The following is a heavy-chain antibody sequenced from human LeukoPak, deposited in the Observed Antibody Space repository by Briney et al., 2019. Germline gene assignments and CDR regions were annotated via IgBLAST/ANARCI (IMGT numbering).Heavy chain of an antibody. V-gene: IGHV4-38-2*01. J-gene: IGHJ4*02. CDR3: ARLGYCSSTSCYPDY. D-gene: IGHD2-2*01. CDR2: IHHSGST. Sequence: PSETLSLTCGVSGYSISSLYYWGWIRQPPGKGLEWITSIHHSGSTDYNPSLKSRVTISVDTSKNQFSLKLRYVTAADTPVYYCARLGYCSSTSCYPDYWGQGTLVTVSS. CDR1: GYSISSLYY.